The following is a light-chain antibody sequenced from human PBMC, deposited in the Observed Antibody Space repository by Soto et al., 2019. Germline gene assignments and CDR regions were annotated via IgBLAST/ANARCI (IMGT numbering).Light chain of an antibody. J-gene: IGLJ3*02. CDR3: QSLGTGIQV. V-gene: IGLV4-69*01. CDR1: SGYSTYA. Sequence: QAVVTKSPSASASLGASVKLTCTLSSGYSTYAIAWHQQQSEKGPRFLMKISYDGTHSKGDGFFDRFSGSSSGAERHLTISSLQSDDEADYYCQSLGTGIQVFGGGTKVTVL. CDR2: ISYDGTH.